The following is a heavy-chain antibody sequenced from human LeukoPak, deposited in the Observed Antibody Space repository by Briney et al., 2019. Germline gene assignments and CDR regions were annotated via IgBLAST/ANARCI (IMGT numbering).Heavy chain of an antibody. CDR1: GFTFSSYA. CDR3: ARDREYSGYGDMDV. CDR2: INSKGRTT. J-gene: IGHJ6*03. D-gene: IGHD5-12*01. Sequence: GGSLRLSCAASGFTFSSYAMYWVRQAPGKGLEHVSAINSKGRTTYYANSVKGRFTISRDNSKNTLYLQMGSLRVEDMAVYYCARDREYSGYGDMDVWAKGPRSPSP. V-gene: IGHV3-64*01.